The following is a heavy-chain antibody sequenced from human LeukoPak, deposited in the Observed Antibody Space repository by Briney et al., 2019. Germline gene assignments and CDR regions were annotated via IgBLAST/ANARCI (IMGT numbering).Heavy chain of an antibody. CDR1: GGSFSGYY. V-gene: IGHV4-34*01. J-gene: IGHJ4*02. CDR2: INHSGST. CDR3: ARVLFGEDY. D-gene: IGHD3-3*01. Sequence: SETLSLTCAVYGGSFSGYYWSWIRQPPGKGLEWIGEINHSGSTNYNPSLKSRVTILVDTSKNQFSLKLSSVTAADTAVYYCARVLFGEDYWGQGTLVTVSS.